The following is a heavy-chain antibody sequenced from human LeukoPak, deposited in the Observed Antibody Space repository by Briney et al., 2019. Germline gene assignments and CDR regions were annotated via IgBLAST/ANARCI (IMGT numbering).Heavy chain of an antibody. V-gene: IGHV1-69*13. Sequence: GASVKVSCKASGGTFSSYAISWVRQAPGQGLEWMGGIIPIFGTANYAQKFQGRVTITADESTSTAYMELSSLRSEDTAVYYCARDNSKRTVTIDYWGQGTLVTVSS. CDR1: GGTFSSYA. CDR3: ARDNSKRTVTIDY. CDR2: IIPIFGTA. D-gene: IGHD4-17*01. J-gene: IGHJ4*02.